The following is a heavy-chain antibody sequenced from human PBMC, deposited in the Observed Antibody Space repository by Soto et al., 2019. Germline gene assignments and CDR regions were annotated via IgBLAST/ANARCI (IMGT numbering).Heavy chain of an antibody. CDR3: ARDLYGGDCRDGMDV. Sequence: QVQLQESGPGLVKPSQTLSLTCTVSGGSISSGGYYWSWIRQHPGKGLEWIGYNYYSGRTYYNPFPKARVTISVNPSKNQCSLKLSSVTAADTGVYYGARDLYGGDCRDGMDVWGQGTTVTVSS. CDR2: NYYSGRT. V-gene: IGHV4-31*03. CDR1: GGSISSGGYY. J-gene: IGHJ6*02. D-gene: IGHD2-21*02.